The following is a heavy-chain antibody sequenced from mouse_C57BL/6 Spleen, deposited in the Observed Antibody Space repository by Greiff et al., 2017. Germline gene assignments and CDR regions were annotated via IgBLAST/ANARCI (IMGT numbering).Heavy chain of an antibody. J-gene: IGHJ1*03. CDR1: GYTFTSYW. V-gene: IGHV1-61*01. CDR3: AREGYYGSSPYWYFDV. CDR2: IYPSDSAT. Sequence: VQLQQPGAELVRPGSSVKLSCKASGYTFTSYWMDWVKQRPGQGLEWIGNIYPSDSATHYNQKFKDKATLTVDKSSSTAYMQLSSLTSEDSAVYYCAREGYYGSSPYWYFDVWGTGTTVTVSS. D-gene: IGHD1-1*01.